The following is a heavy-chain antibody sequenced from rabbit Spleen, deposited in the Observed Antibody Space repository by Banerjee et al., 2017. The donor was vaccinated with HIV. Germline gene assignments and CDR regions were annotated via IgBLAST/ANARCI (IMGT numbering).Heavy chain of an antibody. CDR2: IDSGSSGFT. J-gene: IGHJ6*01. CDR1: GVSFSGNSY. Sequence: QSLEESGGDLVKPGASLTLTCIASGVSFSGNSYMCWVRQAPGKGLEWIACIDSGSSGFTYFASWAKGRFPLSKASSTTVTLQMTSLTAADTATYFCARDTSSSFSSYGMDLWGPGTLVTVS. CDR3: ARDTSSSFSSYGMDL. D-gene: IGHD1-1*01. V-gene: IGHV1S40*01.